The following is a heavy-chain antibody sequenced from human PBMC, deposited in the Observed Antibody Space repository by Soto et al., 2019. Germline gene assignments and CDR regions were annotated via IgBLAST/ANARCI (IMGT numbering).Heavy chain of an antibody. CDR1: GDTFSFYT. J-gene: IGHJ4*02. D-gene: IGHD3-10*01. CDR3: ATSYGSGYRAFDY. CDR2: VNPILSMS. V-gene: IGHV1-69*02. Sequence: QVQLVQSGAELKKPGSSVKVSCKASGDTFSFYTINWVRQAPGLGLEWMGRVNPILSMSNYAQKFQDRVTMTADKPTSTAYMELRSLRSEDTAFYYCATSYGSGYRAFDYWGQGALVTVSS.